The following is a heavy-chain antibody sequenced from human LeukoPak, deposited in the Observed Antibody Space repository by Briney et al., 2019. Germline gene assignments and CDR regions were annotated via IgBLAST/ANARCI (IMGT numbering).Heavy chain of an antibody. CDR3: ARENFWSGYSNFDY. CDR1: GFTFSSYA. D-gene: IGHD3-3*01. Sequence: GGSLRLSCAASGFTFSSYAMHWVRQAPGKGLEWVAVISYDGSNKYYADSVKGRFTISRDNSKNTLYLQMNSLRAEDTAVYYCARENFWSGYSNFDYWGQGTLVTVSS. J-gene: IGHJ4*02. CDR2: ISYDGSNK. V-gene: IGHV3-30*01.